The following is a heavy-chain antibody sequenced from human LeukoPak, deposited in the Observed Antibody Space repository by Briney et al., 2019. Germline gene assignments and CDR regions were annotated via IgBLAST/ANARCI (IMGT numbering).Heavy chain of an antibody. D-gene: IGHD3-10*01. CDR2: IHYSGST. CDR3: ARRPRGYFDY. Sequence: SETLSLTCTVSGGSISSSNYYWDWIRQPPGKGLEWIGGIHYSGSTYYNPSLKSRVTISVDTSKNQFSLKLSSVTAADTAVYYCARRPRGYFDYWGQGTLVTVS. V-gene: IGHV4-39*01. J-gene: IGHJ4*02. CDR1: GGSISSSNYY.